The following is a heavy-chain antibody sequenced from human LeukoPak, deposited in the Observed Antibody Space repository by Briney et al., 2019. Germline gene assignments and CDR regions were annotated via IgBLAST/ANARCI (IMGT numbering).Heavy chain of an antibody. V-gene: IGHV4-30-4*08. J-gene: IGHJ2*01. D-gene: IGHD4-17*01. CDR1: GGSISSGDYY. CDR3: ARSPPDDYGVFAESWWYFDL. Sequence: SETLSLTCTVSGGSISSGDYYWGWIRQPPGKGLEWIGYIYYSGSTYYNPSLKSRVTISVDRSKNQFSLKLSSVTAADTAVYYCARSPPDDYGVFAESWWYFDLWGRGTLVTVSS. CDR2: IYYSGST.